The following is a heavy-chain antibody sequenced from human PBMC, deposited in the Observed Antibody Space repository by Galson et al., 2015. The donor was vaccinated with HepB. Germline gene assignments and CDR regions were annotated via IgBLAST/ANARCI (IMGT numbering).Heavy chain of an antibody. CDR1: GFTFSSCA. D-gene: IGHD4-17*01. Sequence: SLRLSCAASGFTFSSCAMSWVRQAPGEGLEWVSSLSGSGGSTFYADSVKGRFTISRDNSKNTLYLQMSSLRAEDTAVYYCAKSSVTTGPFDYWGQGTLVTVSS. CDR3: AKSSVTTGPFDY. J-gene: IGHJ4*02. V-gene: IGHV3-23*01. CDR2: LSGSGGST.